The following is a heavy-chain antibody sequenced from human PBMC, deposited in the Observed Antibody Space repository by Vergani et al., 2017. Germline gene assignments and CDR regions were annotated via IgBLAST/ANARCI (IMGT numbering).Heavy chain of an antibody. CDR2: INHSGGA. V-gene: IGHV4-34*01. D-gene: IGHD1-14*01. CDR3: AALSGGHFDY. Sequence: QVQLQQWGAGLLKPSETLSLTCAVYSGSFRAYYWSWIRQPPGKGLEWIGEINHSGGANYNPSLKSRVAISVDTSKNQFSLKLSSVTAADTAVYYCAALSGGHFDYWGQGSLVTVSS. J-gene: IGHJ4*02. CDR1: SGSFRAYY.